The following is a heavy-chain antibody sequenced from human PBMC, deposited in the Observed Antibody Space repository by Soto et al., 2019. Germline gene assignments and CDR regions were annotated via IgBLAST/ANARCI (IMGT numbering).Heavy chain of an antibody. CDR3: AKEKTIAVLGVIDY. D-gene: IGHD6-19*01. V-gene: IGHV3-9*01. CDR1: GFTFDDFA. Sequence: PGGSLRLSCAASGFTFDDFAMHWVRQAPGRGLEWVSGISWNSGSIGYADSVKGRFTISRDNAKNSLYLQMNSLRAEDTALYYCAKEKTIAVLGVIDYWGRGTQVTVSS. J-gene: IGHJ4*02. CDR2: ISWNSGSI.